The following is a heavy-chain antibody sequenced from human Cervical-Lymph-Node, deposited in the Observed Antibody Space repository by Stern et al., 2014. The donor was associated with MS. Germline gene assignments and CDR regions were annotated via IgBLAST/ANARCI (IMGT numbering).Heavy chain of an antibody. D-gene: IGHD6-19*01. CDR1: GGSISSGSYY. Sequence: QVQLQESGPGLVKPSQTLSLTCTVSGGSISSGSYYWSWIRQPAGKGLEXIGRIYTSGSTNYDPSLKSRVTISVDTSKNQFSLKLSSVTAADTAVYYCAGEIAMTGITQFDYWGQGTLVTVSS. CDR2: IYTSGST. V-gene: IGHV4-61*02. J-gene: IGHJ4*02. CDR3: AGEIAMTGITQFDY.